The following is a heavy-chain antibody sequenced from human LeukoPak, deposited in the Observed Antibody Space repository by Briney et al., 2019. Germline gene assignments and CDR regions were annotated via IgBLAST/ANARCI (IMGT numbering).Heavy chain of an antibody. V-gene: IGHV3-30*18. CDR3: AKVALFSGYYPPFDY. D-gene: IGHD3-22*01. Sequence: GGSLRLSCAASGFTFSNYGMHWVRQAPGKGREWVAVISYDGSNEYYADSVKGRFTISRDNSKNTLFLQMNSLRPEDTAVYHCAKVALFSGYYPPFDYWGQGTLVTVSS. CDR2: ISYDGSNE. J-gene: IGHJ4*02. CDR1: GFTFSNYG.